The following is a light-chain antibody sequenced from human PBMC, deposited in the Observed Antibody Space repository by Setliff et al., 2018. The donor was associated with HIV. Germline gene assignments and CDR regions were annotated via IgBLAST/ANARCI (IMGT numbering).Light chain of an antibody. V-gene: IGLV2-23*02. Sequence: QSALPQPASVSGSPGQSITLSCTGTSSDVGGYNYVSWYQQHPDKAPKLMIYDVKNRPSGVSDRFSGSKSGNTASLTISGLQAEDEADYYCCSYAGSGPVFGAGTKVTVL. CDR1: SSDVGGYNY. CDR2: DVK. CDR3: CSYAGSGPV. J-gene: IGLJ1*01.